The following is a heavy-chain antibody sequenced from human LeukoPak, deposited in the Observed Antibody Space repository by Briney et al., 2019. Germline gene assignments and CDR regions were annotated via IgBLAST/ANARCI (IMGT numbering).Heavy chain of an antibody. CDR2: IYPGDSDI. CDR1: GYSFTNYW. Sequence: GESLKISCKGSGYSFTNYWIGWVRQMPGKGLEWMGVIYPGDSDIRYSPSFQGQVTISADKSISTAYLQCSSLKASDTAMYYCARGRGRQATDAFDIWGQGTMVTVSS. CDR3: ARGRGRQATDAFDI. V-gene: IGHV5-51*01. J-gene: IGHJ3*02. D-gene: IGHD3-16*01.